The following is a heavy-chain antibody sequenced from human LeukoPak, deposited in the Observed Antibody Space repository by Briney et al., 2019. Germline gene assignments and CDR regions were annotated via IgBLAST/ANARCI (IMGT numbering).Heavy chain of an antibody. Sequence: GASVKVSCKASGYTFTSYDINWVRQATGQGLEWMGWMNPNSGNTGYAQKFQGRVTMTRDMSTSTVYMELNSLRSEDTAVYYCAREVRDYYGSGSYYLEWWFDPWGQGTLVTVSS. J-gene: IGHJ5*02. D-gene: IGHD3-10*01. V-gene: IGHV1-8*01. CDR1: GYTFTSYD. CDR2: MNPNSGNT. CDR3: AREVRDYYGSGSYYLEWWFDP.